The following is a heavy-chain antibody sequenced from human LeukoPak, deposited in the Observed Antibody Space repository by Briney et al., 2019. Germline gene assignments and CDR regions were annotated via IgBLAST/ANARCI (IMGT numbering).Heavy chain of an antibody. J-gene: IGHJ4*02. CDR3: ARGLEWLLFDY. CDR1: GLPLSLNY. CDR2: IYSGGST. Sequence: APLSLSCAASGLPLSLNYMSWVRQAPGKGLECVTVIYSGGSTYYSDSVKGRFTISRDNSNNTLYLQMNSLRAEDTAVYYCARGLEWLLFDYWGQGTLVTVSS. D-gene: IGHD3-3*01. V-gene: IGHV3-53*01.